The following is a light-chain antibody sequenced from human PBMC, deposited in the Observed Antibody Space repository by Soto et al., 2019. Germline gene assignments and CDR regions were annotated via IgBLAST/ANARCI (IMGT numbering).Light chain of an antibody. Sequence: DIQLTQTPSTLSASVGDRVTITCRASQSISSWLAWYQQKPGKAPKFLMYDASSLDSGVPSRFSGSGSGTEFTLTISSLQPDDFATYYCQQYNAYPWTFGQGTKVDIK. CDR1: QSISSW. J-gene: IGKJ1*01. CDR3: QQYNAYPWT. V-gene: IGKV1-5*01. CDR2: DAS.